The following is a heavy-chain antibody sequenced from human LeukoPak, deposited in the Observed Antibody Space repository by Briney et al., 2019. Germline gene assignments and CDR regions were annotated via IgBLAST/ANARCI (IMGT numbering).Heavy chain of an antibody. CDR3: ARHTYSSSFIGDSDY. V-gene: IGHV4-59*08. CDR2: IYYSGST. Sequence: SETLSLTCSVSRGSLDSYYWSWIRQPPGKGLEWIGYIYYSGSTNYNPSLKSRVTISVDTSKNQFSLKLSSVTAADTAVYYCARHTYSSSFIGDSDYWGQGTLVTVSS. CDR1: RGSLDSYY. D-gene: IGHD6-13*01. J-gene: IGHJ4*02.